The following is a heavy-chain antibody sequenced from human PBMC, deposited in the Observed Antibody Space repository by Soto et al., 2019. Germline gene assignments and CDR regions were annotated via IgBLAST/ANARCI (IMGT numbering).Heavy chain of an antibody. J-gene: IGHJ6*02. D-gene: IGHD3-9*01. CDR3: AKDSGGRSFDDYYYYYGMDV. Sequence: EVQLLESGGGLVQPGGSLRLSCAASGFTFSSYAMSWVRQAPGKGLEWVSAISGSGGSTYYADSVKGRFTISRDNSKNTLYLQMNSLRAEDTAVYYCAKDSGGRSFDDYYYYYGMDVWGQGTTVTVSS. CDR2: ISGSGGST. CDR1: GFTFSSYA. V-gene: IGHV3-23*01.